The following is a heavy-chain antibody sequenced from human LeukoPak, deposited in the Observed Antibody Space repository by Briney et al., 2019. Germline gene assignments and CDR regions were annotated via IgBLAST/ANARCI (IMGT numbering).Heavy chain of an antibody. CDR1: GISFSTHV. D-gene: IGHD3-22*01. Sequence: GSLRLSCAASGISFSTHVMSWIRQPPGKGLEWIGEINHSGSTNYNPSLKSRVTISVDTSKNQFSLKLSSVTAADTAVYYCARGGSFYYDSSGYFGYWGQGTLVTVSS. V-gene: IGHV4-34*01. J-gene: IGHJ4*02. CDR2: INHSGST. CDR3: ARGGSFYYDSSGYFGY.